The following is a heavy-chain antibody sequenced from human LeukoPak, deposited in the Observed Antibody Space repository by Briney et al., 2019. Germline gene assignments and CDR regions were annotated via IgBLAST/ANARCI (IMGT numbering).Heavy chain of an antibody. J-gene: IGHJ3*02. Sequence: PSETLSLTCTVSGGSISSSSYYWGWIRQPPGKGLEWIGSIYYSGSTYYNPSLKSRVTISVDTSKNQFSLKLSSVTAADTAVYYCARELITSTDVPDAFDIWGQGTMVTVSS. D-gene: IGHD2-8*02. CDR3: ARELITSTDVPDAFDI. V-gene: IGHV4-39*02. CDR2: IYYSGST. CDR1: GGSISSSSYY.